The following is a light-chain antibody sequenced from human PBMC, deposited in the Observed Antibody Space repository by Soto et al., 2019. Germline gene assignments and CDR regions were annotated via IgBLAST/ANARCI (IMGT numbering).Light chain of an antibody. J-gene: IGKJ4*01. Sequence: IQMTQSPSSLSASIADRVTITCGASQGIRNDLGWYQQKPGKAPKRLIYAASSLQSGVPSRFSGSGSGTDFTLTISSLEPEDFAVYYCQQRGNWPLTFGGGTKVDIK. CDR2: AAS. CDR3: QQRGNWPLT. V-gene: IGKV1-17*01. CDR1: QGIRND.